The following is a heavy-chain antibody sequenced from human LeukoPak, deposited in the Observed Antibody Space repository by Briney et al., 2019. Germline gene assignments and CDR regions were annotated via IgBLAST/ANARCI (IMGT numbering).Heavy chain of an antibody. D-gene: IGHD4-17*01. CDR3: AKGSNGDYDN. CDR1: RFSLGNFV. V-gene: IGHV3-23*01. CDR2: IGKNQ. J-gene: IGHJ4*02. Sequence: GGSLRLSCAPSRFSLGNFVMTWVRQAPGKGLECVATIGKNQYYADSVKGRFTISKDNSKNMMYLQMDSLGVDDTAIYYCAKGSNGDYDNWGQGTLVTVSS.